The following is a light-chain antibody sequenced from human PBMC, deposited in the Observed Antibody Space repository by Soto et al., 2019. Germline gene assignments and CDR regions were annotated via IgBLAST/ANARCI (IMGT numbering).Light chain of an antibody. CDR1: SSDVGGYNY. Sequence: QSALTQPASVSGSPGQSITISCTGTSSDVGGYNYVSWYQQHPGKAPKLMIYEVSYRPSGVSNRFSGSKSGNTASLTISGLQAEDEADYYCTSYAGDNNYLFGTGTKLTVL. V-gene: IGLV2-14*01. J-gene: IGLJ1*01. CDR2: EVS. CDR3: TSYAGDNNYL.